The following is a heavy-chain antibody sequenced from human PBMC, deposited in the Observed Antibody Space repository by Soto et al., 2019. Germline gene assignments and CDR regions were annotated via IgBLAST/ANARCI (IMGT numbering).Heavy chain of an antibody. D-gene: IGHD6-6*01. Sequence: QVQLQESGPGLVKPSQTLSLTCTVSGGSISSGGYYWSWIRQHPGKGLEWIGYIYYSGSTYYNPSLKGRVTISVDTSTNQFSLKLSSVPAADTAVYYCARVESSSVYFDYWGQGTLVTVSS. J-gene: IGHJ4*02. CDR3: ARVESSSVYFDY. CDR2: IYYSGST. CDR1: GGSISSGGYY. V-gene: IGHV4-31*03.